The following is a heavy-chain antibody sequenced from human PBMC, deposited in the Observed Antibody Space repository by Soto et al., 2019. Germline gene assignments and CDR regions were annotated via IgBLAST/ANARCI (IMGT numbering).Heavy chain of an antibody. J-gene: IGHJ4*02. CDR2: ISYDGSNN. Sequence: QVQLVESGGGVVQPGRSLRLSCAASGFTFSSYGMHWVRQAPGKGLEWVAVISYDGSNNDYADSVKGRFTISRDNSKNTLYLQMNSLRADDTAVYYCAKGLAGCHYWGQGTLVTVSS. CDR3: AKGLAGCHY. V-gene: IGHV3-30*18. CDR1: GFTFSSYG. D-gene: IGHD6-19*01.